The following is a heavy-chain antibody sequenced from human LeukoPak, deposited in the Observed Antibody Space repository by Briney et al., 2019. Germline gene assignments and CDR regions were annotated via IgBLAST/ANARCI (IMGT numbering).Heavy chain of an antibody. CDR1: GFTVSSNY. V-gene: IGHV3-53*01. CDR3: AREGYYDSSGYYYGY. J-gene: IGHJ4*02. D-gene: IGHD3-22*01. Sequence: PGGSLRLSCAASGFTVSSNYMSWVRQAPGKGLEWVSVVYNDGSTYYADSVKGRFTISRDNSKNTLYLQMNSLRAEDTAVYYCAREGYYDSSGYYYGYWGQGTLVTVSS. CDR2: VYNDGST.